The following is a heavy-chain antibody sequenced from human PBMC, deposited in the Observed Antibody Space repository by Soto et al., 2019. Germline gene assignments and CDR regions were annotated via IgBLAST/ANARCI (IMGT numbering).Heavy chain of an antibody. CDR1: GGSISSGGYY. J-gene: IGHJ4*02. V-gene: IGHV4-31*03. D-gene: IGHD6-19*01. CDR2: IYYSGST. Sequence: QVQLQESGPGLVKPSQTLSLTCTVSGGSISSGGYYWSWIRQHPGKGLEWIGYIYYSGSTYYNTSHMSRVTISVDTSKNQFSLKLSSVTAADTAVYYWAREWGGISVAGTIDYWGQGTLVTVSS. CDR3: AREWGGISVAGTIDY.